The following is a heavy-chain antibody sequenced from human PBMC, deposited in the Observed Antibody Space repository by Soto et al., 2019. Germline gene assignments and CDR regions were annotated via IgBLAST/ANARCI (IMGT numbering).Heavy chain of an antibody. CDR3: ARGLRPDGSYYDDS. CDR2: INHSGST. D-gene: IGHD2-15*01. V-gene: IGHV4-34*01. CDR1: GGSFSGYY. J-gene: IGHJ4*02. Sequence: QVQLQQWGAGLLKPSETLSLTCAVYGGSFSGYYWSWIRQPPGKGLEWIGEINHSGSTNYNPSLTTRVTLSLDTSKNPFSLKLRSVTAADTAVYYCARGLRPDGSYYDDSWGQGTLVTVSS.